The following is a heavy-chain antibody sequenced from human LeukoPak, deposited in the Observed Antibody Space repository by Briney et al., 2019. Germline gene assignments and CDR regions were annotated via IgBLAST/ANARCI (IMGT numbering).Heavy chain of an antibody. CDR2: IILNSGSI. J-gene: IGHJ6*03. V-gene: IGHV3-9*03. CDR1: GFTFDGYA. D-gene: IGHD3-10*01. CDR3: AKDPLKHGDGFSYYMDV. Sequence: GRSLRLSRAASGFTFDGYAMYWVRQAPGKGLEWVSGIILNSGSIGYADSVKSRFTISRDNATKSLYLQMNSLRAEDMALYYCAKDPLKHGDGFSYYMDVWGKGTTVTVSS.